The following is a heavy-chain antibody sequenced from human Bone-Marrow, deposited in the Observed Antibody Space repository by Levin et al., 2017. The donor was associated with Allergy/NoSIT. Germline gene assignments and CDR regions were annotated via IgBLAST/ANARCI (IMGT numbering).Heavy chain of an antibody. CDR2: ISYEGGTK. D-gene: IGHD2/OR15-2a*01. CDR3: AKESTAYFSGWYFDL. V-gene: IGHV3-30*18. J-gene: IGHJ2*01. CDR1: GFTFSNHG. Sequence: GESLKISCEASGFTFSNHGVQLVRQSPGKGLEWVAVISYEGGTKIYADSVKGRFTIPRDNSKSTASLEMNSLILEDTGVYYCAKESTAYFSGWYFDLWGRGTQVTVSS.